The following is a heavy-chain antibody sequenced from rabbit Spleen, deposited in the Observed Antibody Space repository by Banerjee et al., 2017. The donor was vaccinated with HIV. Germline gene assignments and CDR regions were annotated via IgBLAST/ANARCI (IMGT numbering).Heavy chain of an antibody. V-gene: IGHV1S47*01. D-gene: IGHD8-1*01. CDR2: IDPVFGST. Sequence: EESGGDLVKPGASLTLTCTASGIDFNSGGVSWVRQAPGKGLEWIGYIDPVFGSTYYATWVNGRFTISSHNAQNTVDLQMNSLTAADTATYFCARHAGYAGYGYSTLDLWGPGTLVTVS. J-gene: IGHJ4*01. CDR3: ARHAGYAGYGYSTLDL. CDR1: GIDFNSGG.